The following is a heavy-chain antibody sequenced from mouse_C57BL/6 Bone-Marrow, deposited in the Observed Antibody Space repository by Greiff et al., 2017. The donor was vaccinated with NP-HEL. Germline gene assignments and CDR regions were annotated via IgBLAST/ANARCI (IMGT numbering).Heavy chain of an antibody. Sequence: QVTLKESGPGILQSSQTLSLTCSFSGFSLSTSGMGVSWIRQPSGKGLEWLAHIYWDDDKRYNPSLKSRLTISKDTSRNQVFLKITSVDTADTATYYCARVYYYGSSYVPFDYWGQGTTLTVSS. D-gene: IGHD1-1*01. J-gene: IGHJ2*01. V-gene: IGHV8-12*01. CDR1: GFSLSTSGMG. CDR2: IYWDDDK. CDR3: ARVYYYGSSYVPFDY.